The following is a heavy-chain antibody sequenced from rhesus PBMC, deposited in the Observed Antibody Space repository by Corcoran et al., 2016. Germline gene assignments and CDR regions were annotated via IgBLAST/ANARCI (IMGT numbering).Heavy chain of an antibody. J-gene: IGHJ4*01. Sequence: QVQLQESGPGLVKPSETLSLTCAVSGGSFSGYHWGWIRQPPGNGLEWFGYIRGSCGSPSYNPPLKWRVTISRGPSKNQFALKLGSVTAADPAVYYCAREPSGWSYFDYWGQGVLVTVSS. CDR1: GGSFSGYH. CDR3: AREPSGWSYFDY. V-gene: IGHV4-165*01. D-gene: IGHD6-37*01. CDR2: IRGSCGSP.